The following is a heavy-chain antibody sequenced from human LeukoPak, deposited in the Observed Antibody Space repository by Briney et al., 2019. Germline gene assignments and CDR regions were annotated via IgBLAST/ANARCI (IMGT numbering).Heavy chain of an antibody. V-gene: IGHV3-20*04. CDR3: ARDLGYSSGPNY. Sequence: PGGSLRLSCAVSGFTFDDYGMSWVRQAPGKGLEWVSGIAWNGGKTGYADSVKGRFTISRDNAKNSLYLQMNSLRAEDTAVYYCARDLGYSSGPNYWGQGTRVTVSS. J-gene: IGHJ4*02. D-gene: IGHD6-19*01. CDR1: GFTFDDYG. CDR2: IAWNGGKT.